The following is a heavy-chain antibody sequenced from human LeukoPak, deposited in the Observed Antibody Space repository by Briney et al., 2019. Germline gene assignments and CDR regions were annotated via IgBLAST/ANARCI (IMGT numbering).Heavy chain of an antibody. J-gene: IGHJ5*02. CDR3: ARDPVLFWSGPGWFDP. CDR1: GFTFSSYG. D-gene: IGHD3-3*01. V-gene: IGHV3-33*01. CDR2: IWYDGSNK. Sequence: GGSLRLSCAASGFTFSSYGMHWVRQAPGKGLEWVAVIWYDGSNKYYADSVKGRFTISRDNSKNTLYLQMNSLRAEDTAVYYCARDPVLFWSGPGWFDPWGQGTLVTVSS.